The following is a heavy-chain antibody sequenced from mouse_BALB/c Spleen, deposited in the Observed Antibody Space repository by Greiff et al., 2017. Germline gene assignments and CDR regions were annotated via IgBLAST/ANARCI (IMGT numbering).Heavy chain of an antibody. J-gene: IGHJ2*01. D-gene: IGHD1-2*01. Sequence: EVKLEESGGGLVKPGGSLKLSCAASGFTFSDYYMYWVRQTPEKRLEWVATISDGGSYTYYPDSVKGRFTISRDNAKNNLYLQMSSLKSEDTAMYYCAREDTTAFDYWGQGTTLTVSS. V-gene: IGHV5-4*02. CDR3: AREDTTAFDY. CDR2: ISDGGSYT. CDR1: GFTFSDYY.